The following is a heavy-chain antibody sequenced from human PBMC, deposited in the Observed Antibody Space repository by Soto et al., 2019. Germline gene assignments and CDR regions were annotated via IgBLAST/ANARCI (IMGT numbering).Heavy chain of an antibody. J-gene: IGHJ6*02. V-gene: IGHV1-3*05. Sequence: QVQLVQSGAEEKKPGASVKVSCKASGYTFTSYAMHWVRQAPGQRLEWMGWINAGNGNTKYSQKFQGRVTITRDTSASTAYMELSSLRSEDTAVYYCARAPYGDYPAYYYGMDVWGQGTTVTVSS. D-gene: IGHD4-17*01. CDR3: ARAPYGDYPAYYYGMDV. CDR2: INAGNGNT. CDR1: GYTFTSYA.